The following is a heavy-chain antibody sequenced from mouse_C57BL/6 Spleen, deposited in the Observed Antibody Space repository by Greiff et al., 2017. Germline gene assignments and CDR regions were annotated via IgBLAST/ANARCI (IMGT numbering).Heavy chain of an antibody. D-gene: IGHD1-1*01. CDR3: TYYYSSSYDWYVYV. J-gene: IGHJ1*03. Sequence: VQLKQSGAELVRPGASVKLSCTASGFNIKDYYMHWVKQRPEQGLEWIGRIDPEDGDTEYDPKFQGKATLTADTSSNTAYLQLSSLTSEDTAVYYLTYYYSSSYDWYVYVWGTGTTVTVSS. V-gene: IGHV14-1*01. CDR1: GFNIKDYY. CDR2: IDPEDGDT.